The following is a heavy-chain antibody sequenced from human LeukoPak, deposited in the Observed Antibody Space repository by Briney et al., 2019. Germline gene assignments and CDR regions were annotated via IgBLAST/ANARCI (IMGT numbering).Heavy chain of an antibody. CDR1: GGSISSYY. V-gene: IGHV4-59*01. CDR3: ARGDDYNVGYFDY. J-gene: IGHJ4*02. Sequence: PSETLSLTCTVSGGSISSYYWSWIRQPPGKGLEWIGYIYYSGGTNYTPSLKSRVTISVDTSKNHFSLRLSSVTAADTAVHYCARGDDYNVGYFDYWGQGTLVTVSS. CDR2: IYYSGGT. D-gene: IGHD5-24*01.